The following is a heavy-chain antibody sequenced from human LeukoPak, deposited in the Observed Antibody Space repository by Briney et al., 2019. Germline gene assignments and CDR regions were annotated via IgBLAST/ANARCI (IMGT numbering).Heavy chain of an antibody. CDR3: ARGTYYDFWRIKYYFGY. V-gene: IGHV4-39*07. Sequence: SETLSLTCTVSGGSISSSSYYWGWIRQPPGKGLEWIGSIYYSGSTYYNPSLKSRVTISVDTSKNQFSLKLSSVTAADTAEYYCARGTYYDFWRIKYYFGYWGQGTLVTVSS. D-gene: IGHD3-3*01. J-gene: IGHJ4*02. CDR1: GGSISSSSYY. CDR2: IYYSGST.